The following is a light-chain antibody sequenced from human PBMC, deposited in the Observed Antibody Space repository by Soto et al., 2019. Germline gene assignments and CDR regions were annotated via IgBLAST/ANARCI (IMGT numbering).Light chain of an antibody. Sequence: TRALDRKCLALGGRPTLTKRASQRVSGSTLAWYQQKPGQAPRLLIYGASSRATGIPDRFSGSGSGTDFTLTVCRLGPEALAVYYCQQYGSARWTSGQGTKVDIK. CDR3: QQYGSARWT. J-gene: IGKJ1*01. CDR1: QRVSGST. CDR2: GAS. V-gene: IGKV3-20*01.